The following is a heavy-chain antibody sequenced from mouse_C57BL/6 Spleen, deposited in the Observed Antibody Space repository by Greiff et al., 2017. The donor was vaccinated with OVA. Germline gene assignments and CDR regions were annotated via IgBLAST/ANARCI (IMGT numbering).Heavy chain of an antibody. V-gene: IGHV1-19*01. D-gene: IGHD2-1*01. Sequence: EVQLQQSGPVLVKPGASVKMSCKASGYTFTDYYMNWVKQSHGKSLEWIGVINPYNGGTSYNQKFKGKATLTVDKSSSTAYMELNSLTSEDSAVYYCARGNKEELLFDYWGQGTTLTVSS. CDR3: ARGNKEELLFDY. CDR1: GYTFTDYY. CDR2: INPYNGGT. J-gene: IGHJ2*01.